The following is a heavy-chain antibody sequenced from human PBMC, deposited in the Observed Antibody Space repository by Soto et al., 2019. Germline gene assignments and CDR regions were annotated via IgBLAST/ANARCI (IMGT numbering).Heavy chain of an antibody. CDR2: IYYSGRT. V-gene: IGHV4-31*03. CDR1: GGSISSGGYY. Sequence: QVQLQESGPGLVKPSQTLSLTCTVSGGSISSGGYYWSWIRQPPGKGLEWIGYIYYSGRTYYNPSINSRGTISVDPSKNQFSLKQSYVTAADTAVYYCARGGKVPYWYFDLWGRGTLVTVSS. J-gene: IGHJ2*01. CDR3: ARGGKVPYWYFDL.